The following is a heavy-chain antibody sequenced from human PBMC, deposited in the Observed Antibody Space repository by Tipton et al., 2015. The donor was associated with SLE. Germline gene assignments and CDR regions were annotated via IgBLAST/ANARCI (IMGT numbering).Heavy chain of an antibody. CDR3: ARETLVYYYDSSGPLDY. J-gene: IGHJ4*02. Sequence: TLSLTCTVSGGSISSHYWSWIRQPPGKGLEWIGYIYYSGSTNYNPSLESRVTISVDTSKNQFSLKLSSVTAADTAVYYCARETLVYYYDSSGPLDYWGQGTLVTVSS. V-gene: IGHV4-59*11. D-gene: IGHD3-22*01. CDR2: IYYSGST. CDR1: GGSISSHY.